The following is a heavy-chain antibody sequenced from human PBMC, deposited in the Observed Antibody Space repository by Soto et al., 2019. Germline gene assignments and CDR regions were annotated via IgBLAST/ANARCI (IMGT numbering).Heavy chain of an antibody. J-gene: IGHJ4*02. V-gene: IGHV1-18*01. Sequence: HVQLVQSGGELKKPGASVKVSCNTSGYTFNTYFITWVRQAPGQVLEWMGWISPHNGNTNYAEKFQGRVTMTAGTITKTAYMELRNLRIYDTAVYYCARDAGNSVDYWGQGTPVTVSS. CDR3: ARDAGNSVDY. D-gene: IGHD1-1*01. CDR2: ISPHNGNT. CDR1: GYTFNTYF.